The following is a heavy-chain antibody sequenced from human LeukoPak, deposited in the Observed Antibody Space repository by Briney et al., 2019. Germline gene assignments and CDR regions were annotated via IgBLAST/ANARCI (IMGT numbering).Heavy chain of an antibody. D-gene: IGHD1-14*01. J-gene: IGHJ6*02. CDR2: IWYDGSNK. CDR3: ARGPEPYYYYGMDV. Sequence: GGSLRLSCAASGFTFSSYGMHWVRQAPGKGLEWVAVIWYDGSNKYYADSVKGRLTISRDNSKNTLYLQMNSLRAEDTAVYYCARGPEPYYYYGMDVWGQGTTVTVSS. V-gene: IGHV3-33*01. CDR1: GFTFSSYG.